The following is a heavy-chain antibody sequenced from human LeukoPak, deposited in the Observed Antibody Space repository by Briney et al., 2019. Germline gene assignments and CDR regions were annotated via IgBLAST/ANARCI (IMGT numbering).Heavy chain of an antibody. Sequence: SETLSLTCTVSGGSISSYYWSWIRQPPGRGLEWIGYIYYSGSTNYNPSLKSRVTISVDTSKNQFSLKLSSVTAADTAVYYCARAQRIPGRYYFDHWGQGTLVTVSS. CDR3: ARAQRIPGRYYFDH. CDR1: GGSISSYY. V-gene: IGHV4-59*01. D-gene: IGHD2-21*01. CDR2: IYYSGST. J-gene: IGHJ4*02.